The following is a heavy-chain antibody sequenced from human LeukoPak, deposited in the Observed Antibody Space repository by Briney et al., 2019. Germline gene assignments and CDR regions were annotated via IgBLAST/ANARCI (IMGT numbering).Heavy chain of an antibody. J-gene: IGHJ4*02. CDR1: GGSFSGYY. D-gene: IGHD4-11*01. CDR3: ARGKVDYSNYKAFDY. V-gene: IGHV4-34*01. Sequence: ASETLSLTCAVYGGSFSGYYWSWIRQPPGKGLEWIGEINHSGSTNYNPSLKSRVTISVDTSKNQFSLKLSSVTAADTAVYYCARGKVDYSNYKAFDYWGQGTLVTVSS. CDR2: INHSGST.